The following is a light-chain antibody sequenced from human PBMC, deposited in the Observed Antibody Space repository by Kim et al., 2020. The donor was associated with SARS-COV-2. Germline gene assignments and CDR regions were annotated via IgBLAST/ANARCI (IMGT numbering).Light chain of an antibody. CDR1: SRDIGLYNY. Sequence: GQSITISCTGTSRDIGLYNYVSWYQQHPGEAPKFIIYDVTKRPSGVSNRFSGSKSGNSASLTISGLQTEDEADYYCCSYTGSSTLVFGSGTKVTVL. V-gene: IGLV2-14*03. CDR3: CSYTGSSTLV. J-gene: IGLJ1*01. CDR2: DVT.